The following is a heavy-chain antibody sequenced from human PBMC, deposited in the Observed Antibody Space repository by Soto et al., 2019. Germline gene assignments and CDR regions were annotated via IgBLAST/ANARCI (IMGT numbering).Heavy chain of an antibody. CDR3: ARRAPVTPFDY. D-gene: IGHD4-17*01. V-gene: IGHV4-4*09. CDR2: IYSSGST. J-gene: IGHJ4*02. Sequence: SETLSLTCTVSGGSISSYYWSWIRQPPGKGLEWIGYIYSSGSTNYNPSLKSRVTISVDTSKNQFSLKLNSVTAADSAVYYCARRAPVTPFDYWGQGTVVTVSS. CDR1: GGSISSYY.